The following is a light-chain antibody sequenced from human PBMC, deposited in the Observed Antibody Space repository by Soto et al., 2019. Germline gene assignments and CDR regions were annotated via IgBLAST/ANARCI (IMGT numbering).Light chain of an antibody. J-gene: IGKJ2*01. CDR1: QTISTW. V-gene: IGKV1-5*03. CDR3: QQYKSYSPYT. Sequence: DIQMTQSPSTLSASVGDRVTITCRASQTISTWLAWYQQKPGKAPKVLIYKASTLESGVPSRFSGSGSGTEFPLTISSLQPDDFATYYCQQYKSYSPYTFGQGTKLEIK. CDR2: KAS.